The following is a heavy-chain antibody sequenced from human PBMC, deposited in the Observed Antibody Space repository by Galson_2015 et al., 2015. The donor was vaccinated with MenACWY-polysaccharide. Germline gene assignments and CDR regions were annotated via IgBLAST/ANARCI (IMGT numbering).Heavy chain of an antibody. Sequence: AEVSCKASGYTFTTYDINWVRQAPGQGLEWMAWINPNSGNSGYAQKFHGRVTLTKDTSINKAYLELSSLRSEDTAMYYCARTFGDFDYWGQGTLVTVSS. CDR1: GYTFTTYD. D-gene: IGHD3-10*01. CDR2: INPNSGNS. CDR3: ARTFGDFDY. J-gene: IGHJ4*02. V-gene: IGHV1-8*01.